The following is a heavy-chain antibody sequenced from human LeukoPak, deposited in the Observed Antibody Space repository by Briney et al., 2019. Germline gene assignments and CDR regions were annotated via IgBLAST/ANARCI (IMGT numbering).Heavy chain of an antibody. V-gene: IGHV4-30-2*01. CDR3: ARASSSSPYYYYYYMDV. D-gene: IGHD6-6*01. J-gene: IGHJ6*03. CDR2: IYHSGST. CDR1: GGSISSGGYY. Sequence: PSETLSLTCTVSGGSISSGGYYWSWIRQPPGKSLEWIGYIYHSGSTYYNPSLKSRVSISVDRSKNQFSLKLSSVTAADTAVYYCARASSSSPYYYYYYMDVWGKGTTVTVSS.